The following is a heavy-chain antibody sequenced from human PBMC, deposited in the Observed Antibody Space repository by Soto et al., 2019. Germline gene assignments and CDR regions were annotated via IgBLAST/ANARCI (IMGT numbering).Heavy chain of an antibody. CDR2: ISWNSGSI. CDR1: GFTFDDYA. Sequence: EVQLVESGGGLVQPGRSLRLSCAASGFTFDDYAMHWVRQAPGKGLEWVSGISWNSGSIGYADSVKGRFTISRDNAKNSLYLQMNSLRAEDTALYYCAKDRGDAVVAPPTDYWGQGTLVTVSS. CDR3: AKDRGDAVVAPPTDY. J-gene: IGHJ4*02. D-gene: IGHD3-22*01. V-gene: IGHV3-9*01.